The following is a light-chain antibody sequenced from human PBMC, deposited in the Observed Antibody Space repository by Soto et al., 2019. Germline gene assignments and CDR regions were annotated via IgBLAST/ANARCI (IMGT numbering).Light chain of an antibody. Sequence: DIQITQSPSTLSASVGDRVTITCRASQSIDTWLAWHQQKPGQVPKLLISKASSLESGVPSRFSGSGSGTEFTLTISGLQPDDSATYYCQQYNSYRAFGQGTKVDIK. J-gene: IGKJ1*01. CDR3: QQYNSYRA. CDR1: QSIDTW. CDR2: KAS. V-gene: IGKV1-5*03.